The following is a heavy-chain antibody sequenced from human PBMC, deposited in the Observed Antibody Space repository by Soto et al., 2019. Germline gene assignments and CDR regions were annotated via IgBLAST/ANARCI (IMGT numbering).Heavy chain of an antibody. V-gene: IGHV1-69*02. CDR2: IIPILGIA. Sequence: SVKVSCKASGGTFSSYTISWVRQAPGQGLEWMGRIIPILGIANYAQKVQGRVTITMDTSASTAYMELSSLRTEDTAVYYWARTQGGYYGMDVWGQGTTVTVSS. CDR1: GGTFSSYT. J-gene: IGHJ6*02. CDR3: ARTQGGYYGMDV. D-gene: IGHD2-15*01.